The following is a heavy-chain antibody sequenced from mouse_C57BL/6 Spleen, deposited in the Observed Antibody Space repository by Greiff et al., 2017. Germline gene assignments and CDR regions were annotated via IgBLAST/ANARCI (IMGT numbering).Heavy chain of an antibody. V-gene: IGHV1-5*01. CDR3: EREGEDYDYDPVFAY. J-gene: IGHJ3*01. D-gene: IGHD2-4*01. Sequence: VQLQESGTVLARPGASVKMSCKTSGYTFTSYWMHWVKQRPGQGLEWIGAIYPGNSDTSYNQKFKGKAKLTAVTSASTAYMELSSLTSEDSAVYSCEREGEDYDYDPVFAYWGQGTLVTVSA. CDR2: IYPGNSDT. CDR1: GYTFTSYW.